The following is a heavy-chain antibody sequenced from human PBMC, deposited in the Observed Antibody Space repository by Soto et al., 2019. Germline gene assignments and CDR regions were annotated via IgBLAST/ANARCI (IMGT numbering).Heavy chain of an antibody. V-gene: IGHV4-4*07. CDR3: ARGNCSSPNCYSFSGYYGMDV. J-gene: IGHJ6*02. CDR1: GGSISSYY. CDR2: IYTSGST. D-gene: IGHD2-2*01. Sequence: SETLSLTCTVSGGSISSYYWSWIRQPAGRGLEWIGRIYTSGSTNYNPSLKSRVTMSLDTSKNQFSLKLTSVTAADTALYYCARGNCSSPNCYSFSGYYGMDVWGQGTTVTVSS.